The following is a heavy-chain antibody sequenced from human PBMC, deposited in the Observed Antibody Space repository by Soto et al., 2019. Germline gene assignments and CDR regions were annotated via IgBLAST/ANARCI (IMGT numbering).Heavy chain of an antibody. D-gene: IGHD2-15*01. V-gene: IGHV3-30-3*01. Sequence: QVQLVESGGGVVQPGRSLRLSCAASGFTFSSYAMHWVRQAPGKGLEWVAVISYDGSNKYYADSVKGRFTISRDNSKNTLYLQMNSLRAEDTAVYYCARDLPRYCSGGSCYRYYYGMDVLGQGTTVTVSS. J-gene: IGHJ6*02. CDR2: ISYDGSNK. CDR3: ARDLPRYCSGGSCYRYYYGMDV. CDR1: GFTFSSYA.